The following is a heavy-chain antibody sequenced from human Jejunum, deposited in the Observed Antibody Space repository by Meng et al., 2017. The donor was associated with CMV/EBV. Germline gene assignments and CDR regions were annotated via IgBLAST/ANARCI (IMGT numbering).Heavy chain of an antibody. CDR3: ARVLGIIRGVPREVDY. D-gene: IGHD3-10*01. J-gene: IGHJ4*02. CDR1: NGVSNYR. CDR2: IYLGDSDT. Sequence: NGVSNYRFGWMHQLPGKGLDWIGIIYLGDSDTRYSPSFQGQLTISADKSISTAYLQWSSLKASATAMYYCARVLGIIRGVPREVDYWGQGTLVTVSS. V-gene: IGHV5-51*07.